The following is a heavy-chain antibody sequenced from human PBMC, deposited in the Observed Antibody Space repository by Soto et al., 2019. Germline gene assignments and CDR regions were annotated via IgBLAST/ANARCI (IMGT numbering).Heavy chain of an antibody. CDR3: ALKNILNGWEDAFDL. J-gene: IGHJ3*01. D-gene: IGHD3-3*02. CDR1: GYTFTSYD. CDR2: MNPNSGNT. V-gene: IGHV1-8*01. Sequence: ASVKVSCKASGYTFTSYDTNWVRQATGQGLEWMGWMNPNSGNTGYAQKFQGRVTMTRNTSISTAYMELSSLRSEDTAVYYCALKNILNGWEDAFDLWGQGTMVTVSS.